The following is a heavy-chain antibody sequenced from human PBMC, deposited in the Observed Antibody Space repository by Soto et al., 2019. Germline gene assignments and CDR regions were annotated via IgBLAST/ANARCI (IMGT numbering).Heavy chain of an antibody. V-gene: IGHV3-23*01. CDR3: AYSIGFDF. Sequence: GGSLRLSCAASGFSFSNAVMSWVRLPPGKGLEWVSSINIGGSNTFYADSVRGRFTISRDDSKNTLYLQVNDLRVDDTAAYYCAYSIGFDFWGRGTLVTVSS. J-gene: IGHJ4*02. D-gene: IGHD2-21*01. CDR1: GFSFSNAV. CDR2: INIGGSNT.